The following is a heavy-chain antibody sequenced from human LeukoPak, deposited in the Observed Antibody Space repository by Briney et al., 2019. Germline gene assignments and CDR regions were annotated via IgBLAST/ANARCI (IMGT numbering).Heavy chain of an antibody. V-gene: IGHV3-53*01. CDR2: IYSGGST. J-gene: IGHJ6*02. D-gene: IGHD6-19*01. CDR1: GFTVSSNY. CDR3: AGIAVAGTYYYYGMDV. Sequence: GGSLRLSCAASGFTVSSNYMSWVRQAPGKGLEWVSVIYSGGSTYYADSVKGRFTISRDNSKNTLYLQMNRLRAEDTAVHYCAGIAVAGTYYYYGMDVWGQGTTVTVSS.